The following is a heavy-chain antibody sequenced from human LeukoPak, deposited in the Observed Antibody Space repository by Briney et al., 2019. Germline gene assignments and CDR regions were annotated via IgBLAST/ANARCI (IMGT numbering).Heavy chain of an antibody. Sequence: GGSLRLSCAASGFTFSSYWMNWVRQAPGKGLVWVSRIASDGCSTTYADSVKGRFSISRDNAKNTLYLQMNSLRVEDTAVYYCARGRPHGNDYWGQGTLVTVSS. V-gene: IGHV3-74*01. J-gene: IGHJ4*02. CDR2: IASDGCST. CDR1: GFTFSSYW. D-gene: IGHD4-23*01. CDR3: ARGRPHGNDY.